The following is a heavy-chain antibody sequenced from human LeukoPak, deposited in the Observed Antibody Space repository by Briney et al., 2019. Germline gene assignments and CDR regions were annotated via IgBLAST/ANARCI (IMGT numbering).Heavy chain of an antibody. CDR2: ISGDGGST. Sequence: GGSLRLSCAASGFTFDDYAMHWVRQAPGKGLEWVSLISGDGGSTYYADSVKGRFTISRDNSKNSLYPQMNSLRTEDTALYYCAKGRWYQPTLDYWGQGTLVTVSS. D-gene: IGHD2-2*01. CDR1: GFTFDDYA. V-gene: IGHV3-43*02. CDR3: AKGRWYQPTLDY. J-gene: IGHJ4*02.